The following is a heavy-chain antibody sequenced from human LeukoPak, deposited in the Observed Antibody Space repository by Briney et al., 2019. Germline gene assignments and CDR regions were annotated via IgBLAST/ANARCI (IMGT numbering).Heavy chain of an antibody. V-gene: IGHV3-33*01. Sequence: PGRSLRLSCAASGLTISSYGMHWVRQAPGKGLEWVAVIWYDGSNKYYADSVKGRFTISRDNSKNTLYLQMNSLRAEDTAVYYCARLGGYGDGGWGQGTLVTVSS. D-gene: IGHD4-17*01. CDR2: IWYDGSNK. J-gene: IGHJ4*02. CDR1: GLTISSYG. CDR3: ARLGGYGDGG.